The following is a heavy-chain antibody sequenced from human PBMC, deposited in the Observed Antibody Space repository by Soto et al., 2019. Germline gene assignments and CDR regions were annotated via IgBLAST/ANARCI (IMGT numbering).Heavy chain of an antibody. CDR1: GGSISSGDYY. J-gene: IGHJ4*02. CDR2: IYYSGST. CDR3: ARASGYYDFWSGYYTPQLFDY. D-gene: IGHD3-3*01. Sequence: SETLSLTCTVSGGSISSGDYYWSWIRQPPGKGLEWIGYIYYSGSTYYNPSLKSRVTISVDTSKNQFSLKLSSVTAADTAVYYCARASGYYDFWSGYYTPQLFDYWGQGTLVTVSS. V-gene: IGHV4-30-4*01.